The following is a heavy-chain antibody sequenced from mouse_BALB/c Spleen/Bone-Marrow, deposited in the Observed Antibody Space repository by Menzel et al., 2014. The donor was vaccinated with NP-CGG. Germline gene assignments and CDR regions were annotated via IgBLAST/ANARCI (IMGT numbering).Heavy chain of an antibody. CDR2: IYPGDGDT. CDR3: ARDYYGSSYDY. D-gene: IGHD1-1*01. J-gene: IGHJ2*01. CDR1: GYAFSSSW. V-gene: IGHV1-82*01. Sequence: QVQLQQSGPELVKPGASVKISCKASGYAFSSSWMNWVKRRPGQGLEWIGRIYPGDGDTNCNGKFKGKATLTADKSSSTAYMQLSSLTSVDSAVYFCARDYYGSSYDYWGQGTTLTVSS.